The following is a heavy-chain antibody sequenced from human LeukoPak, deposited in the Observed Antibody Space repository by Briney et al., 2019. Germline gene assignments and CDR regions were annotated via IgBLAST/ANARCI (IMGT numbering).Heavy chain of an antibody. D-gene: IGHD1-26*01. Sequence: ASVTVSCKASGYNFTDYYIHWVRQAPGQGLEWMGWINPKSGGTNYAQKFRGRVTMTRDTSISTDYMELSGLRSDDTAVYYCARDSGLGPTWHPFDHWGQGTPVTVSS. J-gene: IGHJ4*02. CDR3: ARDSGLGPTWHPFDH. CDR1: GYNFTDYY. CDR2: INPKSGGT. V-gene: IGHV1-2*02.